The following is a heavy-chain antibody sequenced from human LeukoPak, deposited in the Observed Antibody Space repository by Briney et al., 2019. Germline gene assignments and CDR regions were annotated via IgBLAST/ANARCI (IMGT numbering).Heavy chain of an antibody. V-gene: IGHV1-18*01. CDR2: SSAYTGNT. D-gene: IGHD5-12*01. J-gene: IGHJ4*02. CDR3: ARDRDRVVAMMGYY. Sequence: ASVKVSCKACGYTFTRYGISWVRQACRQGCEWRGGSSAYTGNTNHAQQLQGRVTMTPDTSTSTAYMELRSLRSDDTAVYYGARDRDRVVAMMGYYWGQGTLVTVSS. CDR1: GYTFTRYG.